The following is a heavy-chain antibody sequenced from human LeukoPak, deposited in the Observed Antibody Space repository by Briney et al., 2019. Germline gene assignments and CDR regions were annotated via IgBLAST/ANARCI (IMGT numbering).Heavy chain of an antibody. V-gene: IGHV3-9*01. CDR2: IVCNSDNI. Sequence: GGSLRLSCAASEFTFEYFAMHWVRQVPGKGLEWASGIVCNSDNIAYANSVKGRFTISRENAKNSLFLQMNNLRAEDTALYYCAKENDPWTHRGFDYWGQGTLVTVSS. D-gene: IGHD1-1*01. CDR1: EFTFEYFA. CDR3: AKENDPWTHRGFDY. J-gene: IGHJ4*02.